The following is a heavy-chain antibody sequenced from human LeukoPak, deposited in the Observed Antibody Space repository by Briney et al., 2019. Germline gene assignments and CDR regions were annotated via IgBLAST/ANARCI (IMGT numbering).Heavy chain of an antibody. CDR1: GGSISSSY. D-gene: IGHD2-21*01. Sequence: SETLSLTCTVSGGSISSSYWSWIRQPPGKGLEWIGCIYYSGSTNYNPSLKRRVSISLDTSRDQITLRLTSVTAADTAVYYCARHRFASPLDSWGQGTLVTVSS. V-gene: IGHV4-59*08. CDR3: ARHRFASPLDS. CDR2: IYYSGST. J-gene: IGHJ4*02.